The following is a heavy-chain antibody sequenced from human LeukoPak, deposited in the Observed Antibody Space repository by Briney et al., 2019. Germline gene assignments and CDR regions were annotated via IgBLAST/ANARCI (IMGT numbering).Heavy chain of an antibody. CDR2: IYTSGST. D-gene: IGHD3-10*01. Sequence: PSETLSLTCTVSGGSISSYYWSWIRQPAGKGLEWIGRIYTSGSTNYNSSLKSRVTMSVDTSKNQFSLKLSSVTAADTAVYYCVLLWFGEKYYMDVWGKGTTVTVSS. V-gene: IGHV4-4*07. CDR1: GGSISSYY. J-gene: IGHJ6*03. CDR3: VLLWFGEKYYMDV.